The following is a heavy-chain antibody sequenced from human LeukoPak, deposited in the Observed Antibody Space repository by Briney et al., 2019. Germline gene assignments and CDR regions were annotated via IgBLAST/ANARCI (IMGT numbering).Heavy chain of an antibody. CDR2: IIPIFGTA. D-gene: IGHD1-14*01. J-gene: IGHJ4*02. CDR3: ARGEAPGTVFGGMAV. V-gene: IGHV1-69*13. Sequence: GASVKVSCKASGGTFSSYGIGCVRQAPGQGLDWMGGIIPIFGTANYAQKFQGRVTITADESTSTAYMELSSLRSEDTAVYYCARGEAPGTVFGGMAVWGQGTLVTVSS. CDR1: GGTFSSYG.